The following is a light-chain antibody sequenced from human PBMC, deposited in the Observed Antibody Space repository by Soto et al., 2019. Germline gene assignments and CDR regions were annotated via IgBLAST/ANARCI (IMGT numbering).Light chain of an antibody. Sequence: QSVLTQPPSVSGAPGQRVTISCTGSSSNIGAGYDVHWYQQLPGTAPKLLIFSNNYRPSGVPDRFSGSKSGTSASLAITGLQAEDEADYYCHSYDSSLSGSVFGGGTKLTVL. CDR3: HSYDSSLSGSV. J-gene: IGLJ2*01. CDR2: SNN. V-gene: IGLV1-40*01. CDR1: SSNIGAGYD.